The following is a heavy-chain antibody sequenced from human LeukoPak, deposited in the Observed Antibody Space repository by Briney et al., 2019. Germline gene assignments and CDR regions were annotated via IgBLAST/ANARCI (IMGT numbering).Heavy chain of an antibody. CDR2: IYTSGST. CDR3: ARDETGD. CDR1: GGSISSGSYY. J-gene: IGHJ4*02. Sequence: SQTLSLTCTVSGGSISSGSYYWSWIRQPAGKGLEWIGRIYTSGSTNYNPSLKSRVTISVDTSKNQLSLKLSSVTAADTAVYYCARDETGDWGQGTLVTVSS. D-gene: IGHD1-14*01. V-gene: IGHV4-61*02.